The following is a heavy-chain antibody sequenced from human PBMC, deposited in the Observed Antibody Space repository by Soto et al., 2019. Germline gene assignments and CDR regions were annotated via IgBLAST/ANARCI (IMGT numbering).Heavy chain of an antibody. CDR3: ARVGPRYCSGPPCPRPH. D-gene: IGHD6-19*01. J-gene: IGHJ4*02. Sequence: QVQLQESGPGLVRPSETLSLTCSVSGDSINNYYWAWIRQSPGKGLEWIVFFSNGGSTNYNPSLRCGVSLPVAPPKNHFSLDRTSVTPADTAVYYWARVGPRYCSGPPCPRPHWGQGTRAPVPS. CDR1: GDSINNYY. V-gene: IGHV4-59*01. CDR2: FSNGGST.